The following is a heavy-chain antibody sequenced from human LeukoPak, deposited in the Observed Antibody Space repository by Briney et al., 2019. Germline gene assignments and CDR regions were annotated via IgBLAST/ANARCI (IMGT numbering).Heavy chain of an antibody. CDR1: GGSFSGYY. J-gene: IGHJ6*03. V-gene: IGHV4-34*01. CDR3: ARSPPNYYDSSGYYYSGRRYYYYYYMDV. CDR2: INHTGST. Sequence: SETLSLTCAVYGGSFSGYYWSWIRQPPGKGLEWIGEINHTGSTNYNPSLKSRVTISVDTSKNQFSLKLSSVTAADTAVYYCARSPPNYYDSSGYYYSGRRYYYYYYMDVWGKGTTVTVS. D-gene: IGHD3-22*01.